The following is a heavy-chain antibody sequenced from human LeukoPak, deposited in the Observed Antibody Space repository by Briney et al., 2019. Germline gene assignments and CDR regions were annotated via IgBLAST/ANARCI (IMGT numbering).Heavy chain of an antibody. CDR3: AREARITGTTMGY. V-gene: IGHV1-69*05. D-gene: IGHD1-20*01. CDR2: IIPIFATA. CDR1: GGTFSSYA. Sequence: SVKVSCKASGGTFSSYAINWVRQAPGQGLEWMGGIIPIFATANYAQKFQGRVTMTRDMSTSTVYMELSSLRSEDTAVYYCAREARITGTTMGYWGQGTLVTVSS. J-gene: IGHJ4*02.